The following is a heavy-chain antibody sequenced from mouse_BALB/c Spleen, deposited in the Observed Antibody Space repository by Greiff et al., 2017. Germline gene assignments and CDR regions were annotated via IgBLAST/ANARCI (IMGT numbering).Heavy chain of an antibody. CDR2: ISSGGSYT. CDR3: ARRGTRITTLMVWDY. CDR1: GFTFSSYG. D-gene: IGHD2-4*01. Sequence: EVQLVESGGDLVKPGGSLKLSCAASGFTFSSYGMSWVRQTPDKRLEWVATISSGGSYTYYPDSVKGRFTISRDNAKNTLYLQMSSLKSEDTAMYYCARRGTRITTLMVWDYWGQGTSGSVSS. J-gene: IGHJ4*01. V-gene: IGHV5-6*01.